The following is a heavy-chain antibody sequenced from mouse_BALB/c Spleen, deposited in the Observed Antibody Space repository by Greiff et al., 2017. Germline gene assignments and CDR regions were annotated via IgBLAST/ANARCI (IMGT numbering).Heavy chain of an antibody. V-gene: IGHV5-6*01. J-gene: IGHJ2*01. CDR2: ISSGGSYT. CDR1: GFTFSSYG. CDR3: ARDYYGSRSFDY. Sequence: EVKLMESGGDLVKPGGSLKLSCAASGFTFSSYGMSWVRQTPDKRLEWVATISSGGSYTYYPDSVKGRFTISRDNAKNTLYLQMSSLKSEDTAMYYCARDYYGSRSFDYWGQGTTLTVSS. D-gene: IGHD1-1*01.